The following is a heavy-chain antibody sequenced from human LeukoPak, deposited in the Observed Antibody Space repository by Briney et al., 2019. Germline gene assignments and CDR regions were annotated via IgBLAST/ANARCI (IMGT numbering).Heavy chain of an antibody. CDR3: ARGPLMYDSVWGTYRPYGMDV. J-gene: IGHJ6*02. D-gene: IGHD3-16*02. V-gene: IGHV3-53*01. Sequence: GGSLRLSCAASGFTVNTNYMSWVRQAPGKGLEWVSVIYSDGTTYYADSVKGRFTISRDNSKNTLYLQMNSLRAEDTAVYYCARGPLMYDSVWGTYRPYGMDVWGQGTTVTVSS. CDR2: IYSDGTT. CDR1: GFTVNTNY.